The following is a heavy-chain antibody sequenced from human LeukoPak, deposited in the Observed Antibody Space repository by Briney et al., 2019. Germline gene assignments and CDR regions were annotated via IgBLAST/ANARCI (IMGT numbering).Heavy chain of an antibody. Sequence: RTGGSLRLSCAASGFTFSSYWMSWVRQAPGKGLEWVANIKYDGSEKYYVDSVKGRFTISRDNSKNTLYLQMNSLRAEDTAVYYCAKGLSVRYFDWLTWFDPWGQGTLVTVSS. V-gene: IGHV3-7*03. CDR3: AKGLSVRYFDWLTWFDP. J-gene: IGHJ5*02. CDR2: IKYDGSEK. D-gene: IGHD3-9*01. CDR1: GFTFSSYW.